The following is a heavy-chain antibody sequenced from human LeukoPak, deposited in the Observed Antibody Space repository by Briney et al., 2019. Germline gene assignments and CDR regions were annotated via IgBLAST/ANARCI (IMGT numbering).Heavy chain of an antibody. J-gene: IGHJ5*02. CDR3: ATNILVRDIINWFDP. D-gene: IGHD3-10*01. CDR1: GYTFTRYY. CDR2: IKPNSGGT. V-gene: IGHV1-2*02. Sequence: ASVKVSCKASGYTFTRYYMHWVRQAPGQGLEWMGWIKPNSGGTRSAQKFQGRVTMTRDTSISTAYMGLSSLRYDDTAVYYCATNILVRDIINWFDPWGQGTLVTVSS.